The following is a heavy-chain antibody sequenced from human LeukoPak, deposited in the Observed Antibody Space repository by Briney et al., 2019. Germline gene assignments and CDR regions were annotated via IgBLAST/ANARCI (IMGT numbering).Heavy chain of an antibody. J-gene: IGHJ3*02. Sequence: PGRSLRLSCAASGFTFSSYGMHWVRQAPGKGLEWVAVIWYDGSNKYYADSVKGRFTISRDNSKNTVYLQMISLRAEETAVYYCARAFADAFDIWGQGTMVTVSS. V-gene: IGHV3-33*01. CDR1: GFTFSSYG. CDR2: IWYDGSNK. CDR3: ARAFADAFDI.